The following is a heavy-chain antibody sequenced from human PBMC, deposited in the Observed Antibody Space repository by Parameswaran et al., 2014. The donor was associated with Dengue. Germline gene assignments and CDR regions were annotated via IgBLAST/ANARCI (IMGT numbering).Heavy chain of an antibody. D-gene: IGHD3-10*01. V-gene: IGHV4-39*01. J-gene: IGHJ4*02. CDR2: IYYSGST. Sequence: WIRQPPGKGLEWIGSIYYSGSTYYNPSLKSRVTISVDTSKNQFSLKLSSVTAADTAVYYCARVLIISKRAIDYWGQGTLVTVSS. CDR3: ARVLIISKRAIDY.